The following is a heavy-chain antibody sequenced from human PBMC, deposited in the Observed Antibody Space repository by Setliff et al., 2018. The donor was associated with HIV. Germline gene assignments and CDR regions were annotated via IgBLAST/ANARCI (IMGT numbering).Heavy chain of an antibody. CDR1: GGSISTYY. D-gene: IGHD3-10*01. CDR2: IYYNGST. CDR3: VRVGKYYGSGNYFWFDY. Sequence: SETLSLTCTVSGGSISTYYWSWIRQSPGKGLGWIGYIYYNGSTNYNPSLKGRVTISVDTSKNQFSLKVNSVTAADTGVYYCVRVGKYYGSGNYFWFDYWGQGTPVTVSS. V-gene: IGHV4-59*01. J-gene: IGHJ4*02.